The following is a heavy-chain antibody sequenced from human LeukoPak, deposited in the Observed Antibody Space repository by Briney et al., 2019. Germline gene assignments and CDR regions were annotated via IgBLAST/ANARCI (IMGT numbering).Heavy chain of an antibody. CDR2: IKHSGST. CDR1: GGSFSGYY. D-gene: IGHD3-16*02. J-gene: IGHJ4*02. V-gene: IGHV4-34*01. Sequence: SETRSLTCAVYGGSFSGYYWSWIRQPPGKGQEWIGEIKHSGSTNYNPTLKSRVTISVDTSKNQFSLKLSSVTAADTALYYCARANGYDYVWGSYRKGFDYWGQGTLVTVSS. CDR3: ARANGYDYVWGSYRKGFDY.